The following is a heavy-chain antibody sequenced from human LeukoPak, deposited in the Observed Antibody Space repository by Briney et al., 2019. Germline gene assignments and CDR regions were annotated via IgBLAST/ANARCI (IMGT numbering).Heavy chain of an antibody. Sequence: GGSLRLSCAASGFTFSSYAMSWVRQAPGKGLEWASAISGSGGSTYYADSVKGRFTISRDNSKNTLYLQMNSLRAEDTAVYYCAKGRYFDWLLPLDYWGQGTLVTVSS. V-gene: IGHV3-23*01. CDR1: GFTFSSYA. D-gene: IGHD3-9*01. J-gene: IGHJ4*02. CDR2: ISGSGGST. CDR3: AKGRYFDWLLPLDY.